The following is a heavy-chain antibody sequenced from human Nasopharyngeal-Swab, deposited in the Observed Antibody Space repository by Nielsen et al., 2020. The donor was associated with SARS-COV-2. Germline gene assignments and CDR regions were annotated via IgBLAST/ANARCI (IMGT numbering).Heavy chain of an antibody. V-gene: IGHV4-61*01. CDR2: IYYSGST. J-gene: IGHJ4*02. Sequence: SETLSLTCTVSGGSVSSGSYYWSWIRQPPGKGLEWIGYIYYSGSTYYNPSLKSRVTISVDTSKNQFSLKLSSVTAADTAVYYCARGRITIFGVVAGAFDYWGQGTLVTVSS. CDR3: ARGRITIFGVVAGAFDY. CDR1: GGSVSSGSYY. D-gene: IGHD3-3*01.